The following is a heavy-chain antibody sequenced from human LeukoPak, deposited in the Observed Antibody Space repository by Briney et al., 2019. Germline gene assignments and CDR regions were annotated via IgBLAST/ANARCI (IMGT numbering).Heavy chain of an antibody. CDR3: ARPPRGAMDANAFDI. Sequence: PSETLSLTCAVYGGSFSGYYWSWIRQPPGKGLEWIGEINHSGSTNYNPSLKSRVTISVDTSKNQFSLKLSSVTAADTAVYYCARPPRGAMDANAFDIWGQGTMVTVSS. D-gene: IGHD3-10*01. V-gene: IGHV4-34*01. CDR1: GGSFSGYY. CDR2: INHSGST. J-gene: IGHJ3*02.